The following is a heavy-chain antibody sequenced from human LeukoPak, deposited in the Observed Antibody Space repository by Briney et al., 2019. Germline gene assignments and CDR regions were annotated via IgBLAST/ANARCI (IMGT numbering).Heavy chain of an antibody. V-gene: IGHV1-2*02. D-gene: IGHD1-20*01. CDR1: GYTFTGYY. Sequence: ASVKVSCKASGYTFTGYYMHWVRQAPGQGLEWMGWINPNSGGTNYAQKFQGRVTMTRDTSISTAYMELSRLRSDDTAVYYCARDLGITGSQWVTDVWGKGTTVTVSS. CDR3: ARDLGITGSQWVTDV. J-gene: IGHJ6*04. CDR2: INPNSGGT.